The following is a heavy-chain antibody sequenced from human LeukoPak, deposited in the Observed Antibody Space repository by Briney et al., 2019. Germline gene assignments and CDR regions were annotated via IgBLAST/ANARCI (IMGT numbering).Heavy chain of an antibody. CDR3: AREWGVLEQYFDY. V-gene: IGHV1-2*02. CDR1: GYTFTGYY. CDR2: INPNSGGT. Sequence: ASVKVSCKASGYTFTGYYMHWVRQAPGQGLEWMGWINPNSGGTNYAQKFQGRVTMTRDTSISTAYMELSRLRSDDTAVYYCAREWGVLEQYFDYWGQGTLVTVSS. J-gene: IGHJ4*02. D-gene: IGHD1/OR15-1a*01.